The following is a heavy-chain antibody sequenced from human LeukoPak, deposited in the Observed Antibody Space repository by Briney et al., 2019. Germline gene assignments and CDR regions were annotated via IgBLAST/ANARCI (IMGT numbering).Heavy chain of an antibody. D-gene: IGHD3-10*02. CDR1: GGSFSGYY. J-gene: IGHJ4*02. Sequence: SETLSLTCAVYGGSFSGYYWSWIRQPPGKGLEWIGEINHSGSTNYNPSLKSRVTISVDTSKNQFSLKLSSVTAADTAVYYCARLTWDMIGDYWGQGTLVTASS. CDR3: ARLTWDMIGDY. V-gene: IGHV4-34*01. CDR2: INHSGST.